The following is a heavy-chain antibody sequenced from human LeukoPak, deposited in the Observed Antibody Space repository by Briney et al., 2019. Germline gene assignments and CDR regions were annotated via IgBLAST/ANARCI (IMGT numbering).Heavy chain of an antibody. CDR2: IHYSGST. Sequence: SETLSLTCTVSGGSISGYHWSWIRQPPGKGLEWIGYIHYSGSTNYNPSLKSRVTISLDTSKNQFSLKLSSVTAADTAVYYCARLGYCSSASCGPLDYWGQGTLVTVSS. D-gene: IGHD2-2*01. CDR3: ARLGYCSSASCGPLDY. J-gene: IGHJ4*02. V-gene: IGHV4-59*01. CDR1: GGSISGYH.